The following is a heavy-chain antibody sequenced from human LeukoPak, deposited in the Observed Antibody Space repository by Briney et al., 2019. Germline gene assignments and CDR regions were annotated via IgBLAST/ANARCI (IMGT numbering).Heavy chain of an antibody. CDR2: INHSGST. CDR3: ARLGWNDAFDY. Sequence: SGTLSLTCAVYGGSFSGYYWSWIRQPPGKGLEWIGEINHSGSTNYNPSLKSRVTISVDTSKNQFSLKLSSVTAADTAVYYCARLGWNDAFDYWGQGTLVAVSS. CDR1: GGSFSGYY. J-gene: IGHJ4*02. V-gene: IGHV4-34*01. D-gene: IGHD1-1*01.